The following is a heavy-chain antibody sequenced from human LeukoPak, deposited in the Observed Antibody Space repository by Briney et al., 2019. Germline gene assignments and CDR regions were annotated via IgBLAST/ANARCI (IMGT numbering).Heavy chain of an antibody. CDR2: ISAYNGHT. CDR3: ARDDSQGAVAGTFDF. J-gene: IGHJ4*02. D-gene: IGHD6-19*01. Sequence: ASVKVSCKASGYTFTKYGVSWVRQAPGQGLEWMAWISAYNGHTNYAQKFRDRVTLTTDTSTNTAYMELRSLTSDDTAHYFCARDDSQGAVAGTFDFWGQGTLVTVSS. CDR1: GYTFTKYG. V-gene: IGHV1-18*01.